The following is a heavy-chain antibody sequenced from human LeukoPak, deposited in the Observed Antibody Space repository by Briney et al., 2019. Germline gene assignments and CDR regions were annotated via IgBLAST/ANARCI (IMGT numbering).Heavy chain of an antibody. J-gene: IGHJ6*03. V-gene: IGHV3-33*01. CDR1: GFTFSSYG. D-gene: IGHD3-10*01. CDR3: ARSRGLDLHYYSYMAV. CDR2: IWYDGSNK. Sequence: GGSLRLSCAASGFTFSSYGMHWVRQAPGKGLEWVAVIWYDGSNKYYANSVKGRFTISRDNSKNTLYLQMNSLRVEAMAVYYCARSRGLDLHYYSYMAVWRKGTTVTVSS.